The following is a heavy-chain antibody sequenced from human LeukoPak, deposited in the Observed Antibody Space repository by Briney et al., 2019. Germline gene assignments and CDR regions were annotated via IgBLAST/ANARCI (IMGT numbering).Heavy chain of an antibody. CDR1: GFTFSSYG. CDR2: ISYDGSNK. V-gene: IGHV3-30*03. Sequence: GGSLRLSCAASGFTFSSYGMHWVRQAPGKGLEWVAVISYDGSNKYYADSVKGRFTISRDNSKNTLSLQMNSLRLEDTGVYYCARDRTSWSDALDIWGQGTLVTVSS. D-gene: IGHD2-2*01. CDR3: ARDRTSWSDALDI. J-gene: IGHJ3*02.